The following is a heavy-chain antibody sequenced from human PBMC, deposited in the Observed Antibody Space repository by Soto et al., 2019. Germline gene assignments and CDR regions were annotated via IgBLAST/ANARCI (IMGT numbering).Heavy chain of an antibody. CDR3: ARDGSDYSTSGHYDP. CDR1: GGNHSSYA. Sequence: QVQLVQSGAEVKKPGSSVKVSCKVSGGNHSSYAITWVRQAPGQGLEWMGGIIPIFGTADHAQKFEGRVTITADPSTSTAYLELSGLTSDDTAVYYCARDGSDYSTSGHYDPWGQGTLVTVSS. D-gene: IGHD3-22*01. CDR2: IIPIFGTA. V-gene: IGHV1-69*01. J-gene: IGHJ5*02.